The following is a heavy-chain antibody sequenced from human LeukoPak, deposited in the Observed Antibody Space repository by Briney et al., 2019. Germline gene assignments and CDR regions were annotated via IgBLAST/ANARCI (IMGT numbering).Heavy chain of an antibody. D-gene: IGHD3-3*01. CDR2: IKQDGSEK. CDR1: GFTFSSYW. Sequence: PGGSLRLSCAASGFTFSSYWMSWVRQAPGKGLEWVANIKQDGSEKYYVDSVKGRFTISRDNAKNSLYLQMNSLRAEDTAVYYCARDTEFRFLEWLFSFDYWGQGTLVTVSS. V-gene: IGHV3-7*01. J-gene: IGHJ4*02. CDR3: ARDTEFRFLEWLFSFDY.